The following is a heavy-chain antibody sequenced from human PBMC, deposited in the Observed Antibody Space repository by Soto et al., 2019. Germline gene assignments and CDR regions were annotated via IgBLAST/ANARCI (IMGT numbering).Heavy chain of an antibody. CDR2: IYYSGST. Sequence: PSETLSLTCTVSGGSISSSSYYWGWIRQPPGKGLEWIGSIYYSGSTYYNPSLKSRVTISVDTSKNQFSLKLSSVTAADTAVYYCARRIASLPGQRDYYYGMDVWGQGTTVTVSS. J-gene: IGHJ6*02. CDR1: GGSISSSSYY. CDR3: ARRIASLPGQRDYYYGMDV. V-gene: IGHV4-39*01. D-gene: IGHD6-6*01.